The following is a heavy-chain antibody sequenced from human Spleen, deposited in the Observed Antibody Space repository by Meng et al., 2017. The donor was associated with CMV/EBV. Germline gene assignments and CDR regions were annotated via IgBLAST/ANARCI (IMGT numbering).Heavy chain of an antibody. CDR2: IKSKTDGGTT. D-gene: IGHD3-16*01. CDR3: ARRPRGMSIDY. J-gene: IGHJ4*02. Sequence: AASGFTFSNAWMNWVRQAPGKGLEWVGRIKSKTDGGTTDYAAPVKGRFTISRDDSKNTLYLQMNSLRADDTAIYYCARRPRGMSIDYWGQGTLVTVSS. CDR1: GFTFSNAW. V-gene: IGHV3-15*07.